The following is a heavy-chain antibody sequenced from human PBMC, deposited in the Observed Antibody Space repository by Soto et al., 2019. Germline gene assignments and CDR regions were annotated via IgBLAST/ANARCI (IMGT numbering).Heavy chain of an antibody. CDR3: ARKGGSYSDYYYGMDV. CDR1: GGTFSSYA. CDR2: IIPIFGTA. V-gene: IGHV1-69*13. J-gene: IGHJ6*02. Sequence: GASVKVSCKASGGTFSSYAISWVRQAPGQGLEWMGGIIPIFGTANYAQKFQGRVTITADESTSTAYMELSSLRSEDTAVYYCARKGGSYSDYYYGMDVWGQGTTVTVSS. D-gene: IGHD1-26*01.